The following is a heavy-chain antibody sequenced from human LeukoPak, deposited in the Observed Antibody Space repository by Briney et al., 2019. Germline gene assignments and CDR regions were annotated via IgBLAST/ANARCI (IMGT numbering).Heavy chain of an antibody. V-gene: IGHV3-21*01. D-gene: IGHD3-22*01. CDR1: GFTFSSYS. CDR3: ARAYDSSGLVDY. Sequence: GGSLTLSCAASGFTFSSYSMNWVRQAPGKGLEWVSSISSRSSYIYYADSVKGRFTISRDNAENSLYLQMNSLRAEDTAVYYCARAYDSSGLVDYWGQGTLVTVSS. CDR2: ISSRSSYI. J-gene: IGHJ4*02.